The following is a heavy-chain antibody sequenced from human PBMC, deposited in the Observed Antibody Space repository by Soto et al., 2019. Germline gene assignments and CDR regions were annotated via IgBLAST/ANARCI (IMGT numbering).Heavy chain of an antibody. CDR2: ISNRGSDT. D-gene: IGHD6-13*01. Sequence: GGSLRVSCAGSGFTFINYAMTWVRQAPGKGLEWVSSISNRGSDTYYVDSVKGRFTISRDNSKNTLYLQMNSLRAEDTAVYYCAKDTYSSSWYFWGQVPLVTFSS. CDR1: GFTFINYA. V-gene: IGHV3-23*01. CDR3: AKDTYSSSWYF. J-gene: IGHJ4*02.